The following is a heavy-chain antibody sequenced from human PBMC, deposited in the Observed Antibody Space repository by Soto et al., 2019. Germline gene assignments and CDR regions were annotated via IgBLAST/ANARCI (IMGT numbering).Heavy chain of an antibody. D-gene: IGHD5-12*01. CDR1: GESFMGYY. V-gene: IGHV4-34*01. J-gene: IGHJ5*02. CDR3: ARTDIVTTNWFDP. CDR2: INHGGST. Sequence: QVHLQQWGAGLLKPSETLSLTCAVYGESFMGYYWTWIRQSPGKGLEWIGEINHGGSTNYNPSLKSRVTISIDTSKNQFSLKLTSVTAADTSVYYCARTDIVTTNWFDPWGQGTLVTVSS.